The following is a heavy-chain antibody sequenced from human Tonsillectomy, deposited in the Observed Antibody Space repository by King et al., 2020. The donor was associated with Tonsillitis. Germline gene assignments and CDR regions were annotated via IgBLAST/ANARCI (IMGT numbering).Heavy chain of an antibody. D-gene: IGHD5-18*01. Sequence: QLQESGPGLVKPSETLSLTCTVSGGSISSSSYYWGWIRQPPGKGLEWIGSIYFSGYTYYSPSLKSRVTISVDTSKNQFSLRLSSLTAADTAVYYCVSMGGVGNSPRRFDSWGQGTLVTVS. CDR2: IYFSGYT. CDR3: VSMGGVGNSPRRFDS. V-gene: IGHV4-39*01. J-gene: IGHJ5*01. CDR1: GGSISSSSYY.